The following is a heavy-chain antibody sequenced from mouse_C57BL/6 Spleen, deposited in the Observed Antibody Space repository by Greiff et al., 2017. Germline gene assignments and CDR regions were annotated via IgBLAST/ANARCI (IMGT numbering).Heavy chain of an antibody. D-gene: IGHD3-2*02. CDR2: IYPGDGDT. V-gene: IGHV1-82*01. Sequence: QVQLQQSGPELVKPGASVKISCKASGYAFSSSWMNWVKQRPGKGLEWIGRIYPGDGDTNYNGKFKGKATLTADKSSSTAYMQLSSLTSEDSAVYFCARQLRAFDYWGQGTTLTVSS. CDR1: GYAFSSSW. J-gene: IGHJ2*01. CDR3: ARQLRAFDY.